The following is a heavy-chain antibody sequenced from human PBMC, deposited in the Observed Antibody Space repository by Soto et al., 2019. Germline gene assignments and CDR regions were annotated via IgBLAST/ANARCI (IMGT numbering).Heavy chain of an antibody. V-gene: IGHV3-30*18. CDR2: ISYDGSNK. Sequence: GGSLRLSCAASGFTFSSYGMHWVRQAPGKGLEWVAVISYDGSNKYYADSVKGRFTISRDNSKNTLYLQMNSLRAEDTAVYYCAKDALWFGPDYWGQGSLVTVSS. CDR1: GFTFSSYG. D-gene: IGHD3-10*01. CDR3: AKDALWFGPDY. J-gene: IGHJ4*02.